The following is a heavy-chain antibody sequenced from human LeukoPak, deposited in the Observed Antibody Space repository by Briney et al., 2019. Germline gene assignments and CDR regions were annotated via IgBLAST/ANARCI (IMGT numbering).Heavy chain of an antibody. CDR1: GGSSSGYY. CDR3: ARTYDFWSGYYRFPWFDP. J-gene: IGHJ5*02. CDR2: INHSGST. Sequence: SETLSLTCAVYGGSSSGYYWSWIRQPPGKGLEWIGEINHSGSTNYNPSLKSRVTISVDTSKKQFSLKLSSVTAADTAVYYCARTYDFWSGYYRFPWFDPWGQGTLVTVSS. D-gene: IGHD3-3*01. V-gene: IGHV4-34*01.